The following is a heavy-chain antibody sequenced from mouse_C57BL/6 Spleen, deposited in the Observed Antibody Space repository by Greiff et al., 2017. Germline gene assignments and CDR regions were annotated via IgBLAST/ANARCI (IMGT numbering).Heavy chain of an antibody. CDR1: GYTFTDYN. V-gene: IGHV1-22*01. CDR3: ARRGTTVVETFDY. J-gene: IGHJ2*01. D-gene: IGHD1-1*01. CDR2: INPNNGGT. Sequence: VQLKESGPELVKPGASVKMSCKASGYTFTDYNMHWVKQSHGKSLEWIGYINPNNGGTSYNQKFKGKATLTVNKSSSTAYMELRSLTSEDSAVYYCARRGTTVVETFDYWGQGTTLTVSS.